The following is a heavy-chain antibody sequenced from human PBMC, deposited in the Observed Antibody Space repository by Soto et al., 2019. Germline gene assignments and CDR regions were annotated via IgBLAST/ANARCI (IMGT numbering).Heavy chain of an antibody. CDR2: IYYTGST. D-gene: IGHD3-3*01. CDR3: ARDDGYYRLYDY. J-gene: IGHJ4*02. CDR1: GGSISSGDYF. Sequence: QVRLQESGPGLVKPSQTLSLTCTVSGGSISSGDYFWSWVRQAPGKGLEWIGYIYYTGSTSYNPSLKSRITMSVDTSKNQFSLKVSSVTAADTAVYFCARDDGYYRLYDYWGQGTLVTVSS. V-gene: IGHV4-30-4*01.